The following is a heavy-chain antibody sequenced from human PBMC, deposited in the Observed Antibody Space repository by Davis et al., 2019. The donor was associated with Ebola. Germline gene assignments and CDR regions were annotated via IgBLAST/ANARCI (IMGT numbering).Heavy chain of an antibody. CDR2: ISGSGGST. D-gene: IGHD5-24*01. CDR3: AKDQRDGYNSYFDY. V-gene: IGHV3-23*01. J-gene: IGHJ4*02. Sequence: PGGSLRLSCAASGFTFSSYAMSWVRRAPGKGLEWVSAISGSGGSTYYADSVKGRFTISRDNSKNTLYLQMNSLRAEDTAVYYCAKDQRDGYNSYFDYWGQGTLVTVSS. CDR1: GFTFSSYA.